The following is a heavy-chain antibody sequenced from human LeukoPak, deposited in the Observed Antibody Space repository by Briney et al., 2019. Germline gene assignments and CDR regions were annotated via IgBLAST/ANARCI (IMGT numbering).Heavy chain of an antibody. V-gene: IGHV1-46*01. CDR2: INPSGGST. J-gene: IGHJ4*02. Sequence: ASVKVSCKASGYTFTGYYMHWVRQAPGQGLEWMGIINPSGGSTSYAQKFQGRVTMTRDMSTSTVYMELSSLRSEDTAVYYCAREAYDFWSGYYKGLDYWGQGTLVTVSS. D-gene: IGHD3-3*01. CDR3: AREAYDFWSGYYKGLDY. CDR1: GYTFTGYY.